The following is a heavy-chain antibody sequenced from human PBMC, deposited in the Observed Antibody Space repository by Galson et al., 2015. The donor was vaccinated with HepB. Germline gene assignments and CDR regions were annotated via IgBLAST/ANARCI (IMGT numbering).Heavy chain of an antibody. CDR3: ARMGYCSGGSCYPSHHYYYYMDV. V-gene: IGHV1-2*06. Sequence: SVKVSCKASGYTFTGYHMHWVRQAPGQGLEWMGRINPNSGGTNYAQKFQGRVTMTRDTSISTAYMELSRLRSDDTAVYYCARMGYCSGGSCYPSHHYYYYMDVWGKGTTVTVSS. D-gene: IGHD2-15*01. CDR2: INPNSGGT. J-gene: IGHJ6*03. CDR1: GYTFTGYH.